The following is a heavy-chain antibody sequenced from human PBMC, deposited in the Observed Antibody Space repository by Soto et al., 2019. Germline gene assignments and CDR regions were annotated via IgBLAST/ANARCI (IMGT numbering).Heavy chain of an antibody. V-gene: IGHV4-34*01. D-gene: IGHD2-8*02. Sequence: XXTLSLTCAVYGGSFSGYYWTWIRQPPGTGLEWIGEINHSGSTNYNPSLKSRVTISVDTSKNQFSLKLKSVTAADTAVYYCARDKITGLFDYWGQGTLVTSPQ. J-gene: IGHJ4*02. CDR2: INHSGST. CDR1: GGSFSGYY. CDR3: ARDKITGLFDY.